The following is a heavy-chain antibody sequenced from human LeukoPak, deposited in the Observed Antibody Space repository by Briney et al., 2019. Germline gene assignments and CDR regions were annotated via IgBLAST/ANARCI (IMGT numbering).Heavy chain of an antibody. Sequence: GGSLRLSCAASGFTFSSYGMHWVRQAPGKGLEWVAVISYDGSNKYYADSVKGRFTISRDNSKNTLYLQMNSLRAEDTALYYRARVETWFGNDNWFDPWGQGTLVTVSS. D-gene: IGHD3-10*01. V-gene: IGHV3-30*03. CDR1: GFTFSSYG. CDR2: ISYDGSNK. J-gene: IGHJ5*02. CDR3: ARVETWFGNDNWFDP.